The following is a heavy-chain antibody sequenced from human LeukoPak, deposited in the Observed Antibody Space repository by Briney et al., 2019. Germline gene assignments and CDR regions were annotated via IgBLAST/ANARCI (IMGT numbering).Heavy chain of an antibody. CDR3: ARDVKLRSIVVVPAALDY. CDR1: GYTFTSYD. D-gene: IGHD2-2*01. V-gene: IGHV1-8*01. CDR2: MNPNSGNT. Sequence: ASVKVSCKASGYTFTSYDINWVRQATGQGLEWMGWMNPNSGNTGYAQKFQGRVTMTRNTSISTAYMELSSLRSEDTAMYYCARDVKLRSIVVVPAALDYWGQGTLVTVSS. J-gene: IGHJ4*02.